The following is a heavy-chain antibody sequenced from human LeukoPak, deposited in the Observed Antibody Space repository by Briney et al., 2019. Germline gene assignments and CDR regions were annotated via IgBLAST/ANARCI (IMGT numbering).Heavy chain of an antibody. D-gene: IGHD2-21*01. J-gene: IGHJ4*02. CDR3: AKDLNTVVMQYFDS. CDR1: GFPFSSYG. V-gene: IGHV3-30*02. Sequence: GGSLRLSCTGSGFPFSSYGMHWVRQTPGRGLEWVAFIRYDGKTEYYADSVKGRFTIAREDSNSAGNSHMKDLRTDDAAVYFCAKDLNTVVMQYFDSWGQGTLVSVSS. CDR2: IRYDGKTE.